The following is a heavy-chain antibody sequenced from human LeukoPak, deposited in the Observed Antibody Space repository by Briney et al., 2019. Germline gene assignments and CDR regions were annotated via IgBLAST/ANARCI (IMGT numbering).Heavy chain of an antibody. CDR1: GYSISSGYY. D-gene: IGHD6-13*01. CDR3: ARIYYSSSYDYWYFDL. Sequence: PSETLSLTCAVSGYSISSGYYWGWIRQPPRKGLEWIGSIYHNGNTYYNPSLKSRVTISVDTSKNQFSLKLTSVTAADTAMYYCARIYYSSSYDYWYFDLWGRGTLVTVSS. V-gene: IGHV4-38-2*01. J-gene: IGHJ2*01. CDR2: IYHNGNT.